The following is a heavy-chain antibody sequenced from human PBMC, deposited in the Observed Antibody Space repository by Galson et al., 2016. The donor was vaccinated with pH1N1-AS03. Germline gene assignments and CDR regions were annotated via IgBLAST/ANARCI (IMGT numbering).Heavy chain of an antibody. D-gene: IGHD4-23*01. CDR2: ISGSSSAI. V-gene: IGHV3-48*04. Sequence: SLRLSCAASGFSFSNYAMIWVRQAPGKGLEWVSYISGSSSAIYYADSVKGRFTISRDNVENSVYLQLNSLKVEDTAMYYCARIKGGGNSDGFDIWGLGTKVIVSS. CDR1: GFSFSNYA. CDR3: ARIKGGGNSDGFDI. J-gene: IGHJ3*02.